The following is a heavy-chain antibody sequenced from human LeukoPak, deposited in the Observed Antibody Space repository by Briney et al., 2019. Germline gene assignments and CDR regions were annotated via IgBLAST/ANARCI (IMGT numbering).Heavy chain of an antibody. D-gene: IGHD6-19*01. J-gene: IGHJ5*02. CDR2: ISYDGSNK. CDR1: GFTFSSYA. CDR3: AKIPYSSGWVQNWFDP. V-gene: IGHV3-30-3*02. Sequence: GGSLRLSCAASGFTFSSYAMHWVRQAPGKGLEWVAVISYDGSNKYYADSVKGRFTISRDNSKNTLYLQMNSLRAEDTAVYYCAKIPYSSGWVQNWFDPWGQGTLVTVS.